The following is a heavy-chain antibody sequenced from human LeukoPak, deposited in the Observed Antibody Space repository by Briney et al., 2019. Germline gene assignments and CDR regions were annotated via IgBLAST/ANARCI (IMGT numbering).Heavy chain of an antibody. D-gene: IGHD6-19*01. V-gene: IGHV3-74*01. CDR1: GFTFSSYW. CDR2: INTDGSST. J-gene: IGHJ3*02. CDR3: ARRIAVADAFDI. Sequence: GGSLRLSCAASGFTFSSYWMRWVRQAPGKGLVWVSRINTDGSSTSYADSVKGRFTISRDNSKNTLYLQMNSLRAEDTAVYYCARRIAVADAFDIWGQGTMVTVSS.